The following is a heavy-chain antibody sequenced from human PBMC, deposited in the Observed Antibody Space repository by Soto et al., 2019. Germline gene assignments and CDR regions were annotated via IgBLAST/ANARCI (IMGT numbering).Heavy chain of an antibody. CDR2: IYHSGST. CDR1: GVSISSSKW. CDR3: ADKNYADYGWFDP. J-gene: IGHJ5*02. Sequence: QVQLQESGPGLVKPSGTLSLTCAVSGVSISSSKWWSWVRQPPGKGLEWIGEIYHSGSTNYNPSLKSRVTISVDKSKNQFSLKLSSVTAAATAVYYCADKNYADYGWFDPWGQGTLVTVSS. V-gene: IGHV4-4*02. D-gene: IGHD4-17*01.